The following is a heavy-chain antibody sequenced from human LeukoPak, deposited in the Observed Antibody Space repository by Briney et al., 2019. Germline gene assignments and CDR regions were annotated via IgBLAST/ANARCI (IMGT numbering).Heavy chain of an antibody. J-gene: IGHJ4*02. D-gene: IGHD1-14*01. CDR3: ARSGGTSWY. V-gene: IGHV3-23*01. CDR1: GFTFDDYG. Sequence: GGSLRLSCVVSGFTFDDYGMTWVRHAPGKGLEWVSGISGRDGSTYDADSVKGRFTISRDNSKNTLYLQMNSLRAEDTAVYYCARSGGTSWYWGQGTLVTVSS. CDR2: ISGRDGST.